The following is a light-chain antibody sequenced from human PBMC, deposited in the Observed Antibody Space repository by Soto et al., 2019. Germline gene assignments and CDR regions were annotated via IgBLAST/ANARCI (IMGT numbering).Light chain of an antibody. Sequence: DIVMTQSPLSLPVTPGEPASISCRSSQSLLHSNGYNFLDWYLQKPGQSPKLLIYLGSNRASGVPERFSGSGSGTDFTLKISRVKAEDVGVYYCMQALQTPGTFGPGTKVDIK. CDR2: LGS. J-gene: IGKJ3*01. CDR1: QSLLHSNGYNF. CDR3: MQALQTPGT. V-gene: IGKV2-28*01.